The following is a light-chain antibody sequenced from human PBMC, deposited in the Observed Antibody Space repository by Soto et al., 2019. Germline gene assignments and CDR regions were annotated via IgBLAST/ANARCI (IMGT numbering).Light chain of an antibody. CDR2: DAS. Sequence: EIVLTQSPGTLSSSPGERITLSCRASQSVSSNYLAWYQQKPGQAPRLLIYDASNRATGIPARFSGSGSGTDFTLTISSLEPEDFAVYYCQQRSNWPPEFTFGPGTKVDI. V-gene: IGKV3-11*01. CDR3: QQRSNWPPEFT. J-gene: IGKJ3*01. CDR1: QSVSSNY.